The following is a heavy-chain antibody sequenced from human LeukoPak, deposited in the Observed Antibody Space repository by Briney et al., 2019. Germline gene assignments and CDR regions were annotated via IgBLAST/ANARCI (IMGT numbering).Heavy chain of an antibody. V-gene: IGHV1-2*02. CDR3: ARREAGYYDFWSGYYYGWFDP. D-gene: IGHD3-3*01. CDR1: GYTFTGYY. J-gene: IGHJ5*02. CDR2: INPNGGGT. Sequence: ASVKVSCKASGYTFTGYYMHWVRQAPGQGLEWMGWINPNGGGTNYAQKFQGRVTMTRDTSISTAYMELSRLRSDDTAVYYCARREAGYYDFWSGYYYGWFDPWGQGTLVTVSS.